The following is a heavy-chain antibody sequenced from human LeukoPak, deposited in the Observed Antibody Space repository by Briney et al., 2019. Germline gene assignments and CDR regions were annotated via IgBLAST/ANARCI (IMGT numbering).Heavy chain of an antibody. Sequence: SETLSLTCTVSGGSISSYYWSWIRQPPGKGLEWIGYIYYSGSTNYNPSLKSRVTISVDTSKNQFSLKLSSVTAADTAVYYCATNYYDSSGYPLDAFDIWGQGTMVTVSS. CDR2: IYYSGST. CDR1: GGSISSYY. J-gene: IGHJ3*02. D-gene: IGHD3-22*01. V-gene: IGHV4-59*12. CDR3: ATNYYDSSGYPLDAFDI.